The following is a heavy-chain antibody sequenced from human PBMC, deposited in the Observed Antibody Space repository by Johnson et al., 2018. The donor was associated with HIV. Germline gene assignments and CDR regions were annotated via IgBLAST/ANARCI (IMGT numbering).Heavy chain of an antibody. CDR3: TRRGYYDSSGYAFDI. J-gene: IGHJ3*02. CDR2: IYSGGST. V-gene: IGHV3-66*04. Sequence: VRQAPGKGLEWVSAIYSGGSTYYADSVKGRFTISRDNSKNTLYLQMNSLRAEDTAVYYCTRRGYYDSSGYAFDIWGQGTMVTVSS. D-gene: IGHD3-22*01.